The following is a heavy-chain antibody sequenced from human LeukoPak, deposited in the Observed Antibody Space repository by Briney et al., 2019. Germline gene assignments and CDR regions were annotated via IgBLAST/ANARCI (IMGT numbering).Heavy chain of an antibody. J-gene: IGHJ2*01. V-gene: IGHV3-30*04. CDR1: GSTFSNFA. D-gene: IGHD2-2*01. Sequence: GTSLTLSCAASGSTFSNFAMNWVRQAPGKGLERVAVIPHDGSRIYYADSVKGRFTISRDNSKNLLSLQMNSLRAEDTALYYCAKDHLSPSWNSYFDLWGRGTLVTVSS. CDR3: AKDHLSPSWNSYFDL. CDR2: IPHDGSRI.